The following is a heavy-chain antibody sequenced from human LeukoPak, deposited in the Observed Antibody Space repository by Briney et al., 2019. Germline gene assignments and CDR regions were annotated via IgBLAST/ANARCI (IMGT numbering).Heavy chain of an antibody. CDR3: ARLVREWYGMDV. CDR2: INPNSGGT. J-gene: IGHJ6*02. CDR1: GYTFTNYY. D-gene: IGHD3-10*01. Sequence: ASVKVSCKASGYTFTNYYMHWVRQAPGQGLEWMGWINPNSGGTNYAQKFQGRVTMTRDTSISTAYMELSRLRSDDTAVYYCARLVREWYGMDVWGQGTTVTVSS. V-gene: IGHV1-2*02.